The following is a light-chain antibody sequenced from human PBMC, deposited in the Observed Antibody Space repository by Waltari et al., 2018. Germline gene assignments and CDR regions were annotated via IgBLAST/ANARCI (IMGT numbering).Light chain of an antibody. V-gene: IGLV2-23*02. CDR3: CSYAGGGSLI. Sequence: QSALTQPASVSGSPGQSIPISCTGDSSNIGKYKLISWYQLSPGKAPNLVIFEVYKRPSGASIRFSGAKSGNTASLTISGLQADDEGDYYCCSYAGGGSLIFGGGTKLTV. CDR1: SSNIGKYKL. CDR2: EVY. J-gene: IGLJ2*01.